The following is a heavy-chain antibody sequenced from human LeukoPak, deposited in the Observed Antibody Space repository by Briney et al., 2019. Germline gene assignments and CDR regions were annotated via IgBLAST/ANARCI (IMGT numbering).Heavy chain of an antibody. Sequence: PGGSLRLSCAASGFTFSSYSMNWVRQAPGKGLEWVASISSSSSYIYYADSMKGRFTISRDNAKNSLYLQMNSLRAEDTAVYYCAKDPAALGGCDWGQGTLVTVSS. CDR3: AKDPAALGGCD. CDR2: ISSSSSYI. D-gene: IGHD6-25*01. V-gene: IGHV3-21*04. J-gene: IGHJ4*02. CDR1: GFTFSSYS.